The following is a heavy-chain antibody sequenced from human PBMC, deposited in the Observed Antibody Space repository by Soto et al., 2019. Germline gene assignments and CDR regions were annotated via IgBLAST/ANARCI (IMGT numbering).Heavy chain of an antibody. V-gene: IGHV3-33*01. CDR2: IWYDGSNK. J-gene: IGHJ4*02. D-gene: IGHD2-15*01. Sequence: GGSLRLSCAASGFTFSSYGMHWVRQAPGKGLEWVAVIWYDGSNKYYADSVKGRFTISRDNSKNTLYLQMNSLRAEDTAVYYCARDTQWWGTLGYWGQGTLVTVSS. CDR1: GFTFSSYG. CDR3: ARDTQWWGTLGY.